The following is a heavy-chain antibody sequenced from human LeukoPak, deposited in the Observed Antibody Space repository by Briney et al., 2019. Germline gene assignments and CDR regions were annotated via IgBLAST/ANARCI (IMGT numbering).Heavy chain of an antibody. Sequence: SETLSLTCTVSGGSISSYYWSWIRQPPGKGLEWIAYISDIGSINYNPSLKSRVTISLDTSKNKFSLKLSSVTAADTAVYYCAGHHPRNTVDFWGQGTLVTVSS. D-gene: IGHD2-8*02. CDR3: AGHHPRNTVDF. V-gene: IGHV4-59*08. CDR2: ISDIGSI. CDR1: GGSISSYY. J-gene: IGHJ4*02.